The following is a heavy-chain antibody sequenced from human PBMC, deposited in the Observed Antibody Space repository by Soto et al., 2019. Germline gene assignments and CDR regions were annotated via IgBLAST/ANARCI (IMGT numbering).Heavy chain of an antibody. V-gene: IGHV1-2*02. D-gene: IGHD4-4*01. J-gene: IGHJ5*02. CDR1: GYTFTNYY. CDR2: MKPRSGGS. CDR3: ARSDDSTSYPLDL. Sequence: VASVKVSCKASGYTFTNYYMHWLRQAPGQGLEWMGWMKPRSGGSKYAQAFQDRVTMTRDASISTAYMEMTSLRHGDTAVYFCARSDDSTSYPLDLWGPGTLVTVSS.